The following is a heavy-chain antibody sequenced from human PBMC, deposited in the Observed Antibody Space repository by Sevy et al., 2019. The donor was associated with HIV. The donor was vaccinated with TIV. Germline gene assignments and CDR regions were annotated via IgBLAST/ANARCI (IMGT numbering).Heavy chain of an antibody. CDR2: IFSSGST. CDR1: GFTLNDKY. Sequence: GGSLRLSCAISGFTLNDKYIIWVRQAPGKGLEWVSVIFSSGSTDYADSAKGRFTISRDNSKNTVDLQMNSVGAEDTAVYYCVSLFLSYRSGWSYFDYWGQGTLVTVSS. J-gene: IGHJ4*02. V-gene: IGHV3-66*02. D-gene: IGHD6-19*01. CDR3: VSLFLSYRSGWSYFDY.